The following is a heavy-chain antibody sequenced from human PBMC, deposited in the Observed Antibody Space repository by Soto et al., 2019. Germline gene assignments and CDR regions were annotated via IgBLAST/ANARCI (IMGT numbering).Heavy chain of an antibody. CDR1: GGSFSGYS. J-gene: IGHJ4*02. CDR2: INDSESA. D-gene: IGHD3-10*01. Sequence: QVQLQQWGAGLLKPSETLSLTCAVSGGSFSGYSWTWIRQSPGKGLEWIGQINDSESANYNPSLTGRVAISVGASNNHFLLDLRSVTAADTAVYYCARGLCSGTSCSGGWYFLGFWGQGTLVTVSS. V-gene: IGHV4-34*02. CDR3: ARGLCSGTSCSGGWYFLGF.